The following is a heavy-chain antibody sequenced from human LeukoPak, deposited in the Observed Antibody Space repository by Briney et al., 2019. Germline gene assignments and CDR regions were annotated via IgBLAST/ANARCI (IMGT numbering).Heavy chain of an antibody. Sequence: PGGSLRLSCAASGFTFSSYAMHWVRQAPGKGLEWVAVISYDGSNKYYADSVKGRFTISRDNSKNTLYLQMNSLRAEDTAVYYCARGRLAAADYYYYYYMDVWGKGTTVTVSS. CDR1: GFTFSSYA. CDR3: ARGRLAAADYYYYYYMDV. CDR2: ISYDGSNK. D-gene: IGHD6-13*01. V-gene: IGHV3-30-3*01. J-gene: IGHJ6*03.